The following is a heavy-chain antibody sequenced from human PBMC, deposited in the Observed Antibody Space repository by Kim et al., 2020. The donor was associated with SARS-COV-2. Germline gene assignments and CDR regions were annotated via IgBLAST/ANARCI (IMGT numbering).Heavy chain of an antibody. CDR2: IYYSGST. D-gene: IGHD3-22*01. J-gene: IGHJ3*02. Sequence: SETLSLTCTVSGGSISSYYWSWIRQPPGKGLEWIGYIYYSGSTNYNPSLKSRVTISVDTSKNQFSLKLSSVTAADTAVYYCARSHYYDTTGLVYAFDIWG. V-gene: IGHV4-59*08. CDR3: ARSHYYDTTGLVYAFDI. CDR1: GGSISSYY.